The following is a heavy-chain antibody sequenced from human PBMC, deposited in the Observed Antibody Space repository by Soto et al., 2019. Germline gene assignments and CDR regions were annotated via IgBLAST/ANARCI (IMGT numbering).Heavy chain of an antibody. J-gene: IGHJ6*04. V-gene: IGHV1-69*06. CDR1: GGTFSSYA. Sequence: QVQLVQSGAEVKKPGSSVKVSCKASGGTFSSYAISWVRQAPGQGLEWMGGIIPIFGTANDAQKFQCRVTITADKSTSTAYVELSCMRCEYTAVYYCARDTVVVVPAAIPDYYYYYGMDVWGEGTTVTVSS. CDR3: ARDTVVVVPAAIPDYYYYYGMDV. D-gene: IGHD2-2*02. CDR2: IIPIFGTA.